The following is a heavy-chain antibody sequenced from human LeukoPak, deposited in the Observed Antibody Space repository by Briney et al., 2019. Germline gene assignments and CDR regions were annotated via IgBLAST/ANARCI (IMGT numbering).Heavy chain of an antibody. CDR2: INHSGST. CDR3: ARALEYSSSPTSPYYYYYMDV. CDR1: GGSFSGYY. D-gene: IGHD6-6*01. J-gene: IGHJ6*03. Sequence: SETLSLTCAVYGGSFSGYYWSWIRQPPGKGLEWIGEINHSGSTNYNPSLKSRVTISVDTSKNQFSLKLSSVTAADTAVYYCARALEYSSSPTSPYYYYYMDVWGKGTTVTVSS. V-gene: IGHV4-34*01.